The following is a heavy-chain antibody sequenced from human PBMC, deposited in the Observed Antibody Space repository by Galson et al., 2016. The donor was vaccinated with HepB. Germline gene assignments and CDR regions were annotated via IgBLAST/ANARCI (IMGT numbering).Heavy chain of an antibody. Sequence: SVKVSCKASGDTFSTYAISWVRQTPGQGPEWMGGIIPTFGTTNYAQRFQGRVMITADESTSTACMELSSLRSEDTAVYYCARDTMVRGAKMDYWGQGTLVTVSS. CDR2: IIPTFGTT. J-gene: IGHJ4*02. CDR1: GDTFSTYA. D-gene: IGHD3-10*01. V-gene: IGHV1-69*13. CDR3: ARDTMVRGAKMDY.